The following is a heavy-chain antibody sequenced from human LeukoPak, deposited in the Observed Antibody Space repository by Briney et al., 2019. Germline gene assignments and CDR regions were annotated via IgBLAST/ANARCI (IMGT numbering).Heavy chain of an antibody. Sequence: PSETLSLTCTVSGGSISSYYWSWIRQPPGKGLEWIGYIYYSGSTNYNPSLKSRVTISVDTSKNQFSLKLSSVTAADTAVYYCARDRLYYDFWSGYQFYYYYGMDVWGQGTLVTVSS. D-gene: IGHD3-3*01. V-gene: IGHV4-59*01. J-gene: IGHJ6*02. CDR2: IYYSGST. CDR3: ARDRLYYDFWSGYQFYYYYGMDV. CDR1: GGSISSYY.